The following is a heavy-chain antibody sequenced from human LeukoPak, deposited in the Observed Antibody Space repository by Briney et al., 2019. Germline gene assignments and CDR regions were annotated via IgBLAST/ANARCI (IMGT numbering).Heavy chain of an antibody. CDR3: ARGAEAAGVYYGMDV. CDR2: INPNSGGT. V-gene: IGHV1-2*02. Sequence: ASVKVSCKASGYTFTGYYMHWVRQAPGQGLEWMGWINPNSGGTNYAQKFQGRVTMTRDTSISTAYMELSRLRSDDTAVYYCARGAEAAGVYYGMDVWGQGTTVTVSS. CDR1: GYTFTGYY. D-gene: IGHD6-13*01. J-gene: IGHJ6*02.